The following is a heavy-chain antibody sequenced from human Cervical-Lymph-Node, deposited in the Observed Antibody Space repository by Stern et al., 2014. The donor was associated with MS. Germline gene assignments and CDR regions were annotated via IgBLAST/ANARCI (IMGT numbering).Heavy chain of an antibody. D-gene: IGHD3-3*01. CDR3: VKGGLKQSGRDHFDMDL. V-gene: IGHV3-9*01. J-gene: IGHJ6*02. CDR1: GFSLDACA. Sequence: EVHLVESGPALVQPARTLSLTCSVSGFSLDACAMHWVRQPPPQGQERVSGIRMAGGSVTYSDSVKGRFTVSRDNTKNSLYLQMNRLRAEDTALYYDVKGGLKQSGRDHFDMDLWGRGTAVTVS. CDR2: IRMAGGSV.